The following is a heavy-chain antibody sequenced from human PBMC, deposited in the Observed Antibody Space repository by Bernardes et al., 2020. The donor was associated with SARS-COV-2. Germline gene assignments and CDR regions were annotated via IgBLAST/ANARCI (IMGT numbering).Heavy chain of an antibody. D-gene: IGHD2-21*01. Sequence: ASVKVSCKASGYTFTKYGISWVRQAAGHGLEWMGWISGYNGNTYYAQKLQDRVTMTTDTSMSTAHMELRSLRSDDTAVYYCARVGCGGDCYPNPRPYYYYGMDVWGQGTTVTGSS. V-gene: IGHV1-18*01. CDR1: GYTFTKYG. CDR3: ARVGCGGDCYPNPRPYYYYGMDV. J-gene: IGHJ6*02. CDR2: ISGYNGNT.